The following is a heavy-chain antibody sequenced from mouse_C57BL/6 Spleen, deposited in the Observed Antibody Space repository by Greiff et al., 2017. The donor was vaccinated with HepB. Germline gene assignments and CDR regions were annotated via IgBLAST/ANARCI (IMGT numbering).Heavy chain of an antibody. D-gene: IGHD1-2*01. J-gene: IGHJ2*01. V-gene: IGHV3-2*02. CDR2: ISYSGST. CDR3: ARTARIKY. CDR1: GYSITSGYG. Sequence: EVQLQESGPGLVKPSQSLSLTCTVTGYSITSGYGWNWIRQVPGNKLEWKGYISYSGSTNYNPSLKSRIPITRDTSKNQFFLQLNSATTEDTATYYCARTARIKYWVQGTTLTVSS.